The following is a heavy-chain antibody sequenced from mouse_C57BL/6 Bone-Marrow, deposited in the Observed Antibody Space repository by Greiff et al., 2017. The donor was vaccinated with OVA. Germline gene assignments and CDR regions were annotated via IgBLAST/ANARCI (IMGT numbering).Heavy chain of an antibody. V-gene: IGHV6-6*01. J-gene: IGHJ3*01. CDR3: TSRSIYYGNYFFAY. CDR1: GFTFSDAW. Sequence: EVQLQQSGGGLVQPGGSMKLSCAASGFTFSDAWMDWVRQSPEKGLEWVAEIRNKANNHATYYAESVKGRFTISRDDSKSSVYLQMNSLRAEDTGIYYCTSRSIYYGNYFFAYWGQGTLVTVSA. CDR2: IRNKANNHAT. D-gene: IGHD2-1*01.